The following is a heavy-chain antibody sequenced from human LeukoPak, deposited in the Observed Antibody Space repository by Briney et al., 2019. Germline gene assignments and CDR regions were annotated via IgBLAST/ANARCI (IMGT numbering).Heavy chain of an antibody. CDR1: GFTFSSYA. Sequence: PGGSLRLSCSASGFTFSSYAMHWVRQAPGKGLEYVSAISSNGGSTYYADSVKGRFTISRDNSKNTLYLQMSSLRAEDTAVYYCVKGRPYGSGSYSPHDAEYFQHWGQGTLVTVSS. J-gene: IGHJ1*01. D-gene: IGHD3-10*01. CDR3: VKGRPYGSGSYSPHDAEYFQH. CDR2: ISSNGGST. V-gene: IGHV3-64D*06.